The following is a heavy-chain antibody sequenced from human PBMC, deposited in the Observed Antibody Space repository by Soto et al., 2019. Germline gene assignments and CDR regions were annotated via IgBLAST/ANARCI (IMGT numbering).Heavy chain of an antibody. Sequence: EVQLLESGGGLVQPGGSLRLSCAASGFTFSSYAMSWVRQAPGKGLEWVSAISGSGGSTYYADSVKGRFTISRDNSKNTLYLQMNSLRAEDTAVYYCAKPNYDILTGYLYYYYMDVWGKGTTVTVSS. J-gene: IGHJ6*03. CDR3: AKPNYDILTGYLYYYYMDV. CDR2: ISGSGGST. CDR1: GFTFSSYA. D-gene: IGHD3-9*01. V-gene: IGHV3-23*01.